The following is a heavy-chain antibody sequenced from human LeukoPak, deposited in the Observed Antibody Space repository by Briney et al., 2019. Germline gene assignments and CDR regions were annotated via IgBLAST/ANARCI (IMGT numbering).Heavy chain of an antibody. V-gene: IGHV3-21*04. CDR3: AKSADPDLYGGNPLDY. J-gene: IGHJ4*02. CDR1: GFTFSSYS. D-gene: IGHD4-23*01. CDR2: ISSSSSYI. Sequence: GGSLRLSCAASGFTFSSYSMNWVRQAPGKGLEWVSSISSSSSYIYYADSVKGRFTISRDNAKNSLYLQMNSLRAEDTALYYCAKSADPDLYGGNPLDYWGQGTLVTVSS.